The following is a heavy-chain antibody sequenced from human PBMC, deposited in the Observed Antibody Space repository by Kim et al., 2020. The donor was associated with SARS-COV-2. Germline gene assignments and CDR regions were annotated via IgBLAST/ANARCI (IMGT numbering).Heavy chain of an antibody. V-gene: IGHV3-21*01. Sequence: GGSLRLSCAASGFTFSSYSMNWVRQAPGKGLEWVSSISSSSSYLYYADSVKGRFTISRDNAKNSLYLQMNSLRAEDTAVYYCARGKDIVLVVYATPEGWFDPWGQGNLVTVSS. CDR2: ISSSSSYL. CDR1: GFTFSSYS. D-gene: IGHD2-8*02. CDR3: ARGKDIVLVVYATPEGWFDP. J-gene: IGHJ5*02.